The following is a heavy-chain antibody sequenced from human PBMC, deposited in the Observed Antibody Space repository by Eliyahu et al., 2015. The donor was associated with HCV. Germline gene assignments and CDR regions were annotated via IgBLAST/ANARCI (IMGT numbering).Heavy chain of an antibody. V-gene: IGHV4-4*02. CDR2: IHHSGNT. CDR1: GGSXSSSNX. Sequence: QVQLQESGPGLVKPSGTLSLTCAVSGGSXSSSNXWSWVRQPPGKGLEWIGEIHHSGNTNYNPSLKSRVTISGDKSKNQFSLKLSSVTAADTAVYYCARAVGIIGTTGAFDIWGQGTMVTVSS. CDR3: ARAVGIIGTTGAFDI. D-gene: IGHD1-7*01. J-gene: IGHJ3*02.